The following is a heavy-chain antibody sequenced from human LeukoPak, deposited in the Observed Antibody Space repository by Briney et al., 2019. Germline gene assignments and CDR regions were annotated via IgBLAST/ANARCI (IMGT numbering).Heavy chain of an antibody. CDR2: ISYDERNK. V-gene: IGHV3-30*18. Sequence: AGGSLRLSCAASGFTISYYWMSWVRQAPGKGLEWVALISYDERNKYYADSVKGRFTIARDNSKNTLYLEMNSLRAEDTAMYFCAKVLTYDYYAMDVWGQGSTVTVSS. CDR1: GFTISYYW. CDR3: AKVLTYDYYAMDV. J-gene: IGHJ6*02. D-gene: IGHD4/OR15-4a*01.